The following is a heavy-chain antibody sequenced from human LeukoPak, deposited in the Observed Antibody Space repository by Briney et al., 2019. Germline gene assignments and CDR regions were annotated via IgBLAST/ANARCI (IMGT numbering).Heavy chain of an antibody. CDR3: ARDRPDYGVDY. J-gene: IGHJ4*02. CDR1: GFTVSSNY. D-gene: IGHD4-17*01. Sequence: GGSLRLSCEASGFTVSSNYMSWVRQAPGKGLEWVSVIYSGGSTDYADSVKGRVTISRENSKNTRYLQMNSLRAEDTAVYYCARDRPDYGVDYWGQGTLVTVPS. CDR2: IYSGGST. V-gene: IGHV3-53*01.